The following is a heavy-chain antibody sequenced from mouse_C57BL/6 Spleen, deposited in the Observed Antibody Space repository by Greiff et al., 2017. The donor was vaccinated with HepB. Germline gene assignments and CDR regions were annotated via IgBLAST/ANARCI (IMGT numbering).Heavy chain of an antibody. CDR1: GYSITSGYY. Sequence: VQLKESGPGLVKPSQSLSLTCSVTGYSITSGYYWNWIRQFPGNKLEWIGYISYDGSNNYNPSLKNRISITRDTSKNQFFLKLNSVTTEDTATYYCARDLDGSSSFAYWGQGTLVTVSA. CDR2: ISYDGSN. J-gene: IGHJ3*01. D-gene: IGHD1-1*01. V-gene: IGHV3-6*01. CDR3: ARDLDGSSSFAY.